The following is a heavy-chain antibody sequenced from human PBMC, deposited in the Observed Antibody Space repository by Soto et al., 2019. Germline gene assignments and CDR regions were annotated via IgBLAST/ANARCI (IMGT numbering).Heavy chain of an antibody. D-gene: IGHD1-7*01. CDR1: GFTFSSYW. Sequence: GGSLRLSCAASGFTFSSYWMHWVRQAPGKGLVWVSRINSDGSSTSYADSVKGRFTIASDNAKNTLYLQMNSLRAEDTAVYYCARELGRSAIITGTTSGFDYWGQGTLVTVSS. CDR3: ARELGRSAIITGTTSGFDY. CDR2: INSDGSST. V-gene: IGHV3-74*01. J-gene: IGHJ4*02.